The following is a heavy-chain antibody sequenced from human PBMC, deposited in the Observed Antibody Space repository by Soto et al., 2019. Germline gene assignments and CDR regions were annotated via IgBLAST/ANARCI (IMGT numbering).Heavy chain of an antibody. V-gene: IGHV3-48*02. CDR2: ITSSSSTL. J-gene: IGHJ5*02. D-gene: IGHD3-22*01. CDR3: ARVYYYDSSALFDP. Sequence: GGSLRLSCAGSGFTFSSYSMSWVRQAPGKGLEWVSYITSSSSTLYYADSVEGRFTISRDNAKNSLYLQMNSLRDEDTAVYYCARVYYYDSSALFDPWGQGTLVTVSS. CDR1: GFTFSSYS.